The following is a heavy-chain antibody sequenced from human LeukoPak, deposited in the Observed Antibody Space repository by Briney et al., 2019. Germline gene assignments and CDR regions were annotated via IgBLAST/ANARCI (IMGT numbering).Heavy chain of an antibody. CDR2: IYHSGIT. Sequence: SGTLSLTCAVSGGSISSSNWWNWVRQPPGKRLEWIGEIYHSGITNYNPSLKSRVTISVDKSKNHFSLKLTSVTAADTAVYYCARVGVDGAFDIWGQGTMVTVSS. J-gene: IGHJ3*02. D-gene: IGHD2-8*01. V-gene: IGHV4-4*02. CDR3: ARVGVDGAFDI. CDR1: GGSISSSNW.